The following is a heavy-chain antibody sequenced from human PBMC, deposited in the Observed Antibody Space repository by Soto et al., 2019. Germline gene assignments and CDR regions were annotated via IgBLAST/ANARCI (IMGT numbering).Heavy chain of an antibody. J-gene: IGHJ6*02. CDR3: TTGQGVVAAPYYYYGMDV. D-gene: IGHD2-15*01. CDR2: IKSKTDGGTT. CDR1: GFTFSNAW. Sequence: EVQLVESGGGLVKPGGSLRLSCAASGFTFSNAWMNWVRQAPGKGLEWVGRIKSKTDGGTTDYAAPVNGRFTISRDDSKNTLYLQMNSLKTEDTAVYYCTTGQGVVAAPYYYYGMDVWGQGTTVTVSS. V-gene: IGHV3-15*07.